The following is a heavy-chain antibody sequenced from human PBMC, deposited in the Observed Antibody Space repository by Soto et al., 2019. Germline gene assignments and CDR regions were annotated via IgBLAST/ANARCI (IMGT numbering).Heavy chain of an antibody. D-gene: IGHD3-9*01. CDR3: ARGGPDYDILTGTRGPWFDP. CDR2: INPNSGGT. Sequence: ASVKVSCKASGYTFTGYYMHWVRQAPGQGLEWMGWINPNSGGTNYAQKFQGRVTMTRDTSISTAYMELSRLGSDDTAVYYCARGGPDYDILTGTRGPWFDPWGQGTLVTVSS. J-gene: IGHJ5*02. CDR1: GYTFTGYY. V-gene: IGHV1-2*02.